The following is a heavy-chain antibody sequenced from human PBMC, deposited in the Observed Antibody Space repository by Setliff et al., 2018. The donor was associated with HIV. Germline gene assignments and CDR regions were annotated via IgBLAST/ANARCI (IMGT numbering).Heavy chain of an antibody. CDR1: GFTFSSYA. CDR2: ISYDGTNK. Sequence: GGSLRLSCAASGFTFSSYAINWVRQAPGKGLEWVALISYDGTNKYYADSVKGRFTISRDNSKNTLYLQMNSLRAEDTAVYYCARDRVNVGVPFDIWDRGTMVTVSS. J-gene: IGHJ3*02. V-gene: IGHV3-30-3*01. D-gene: IGHD2-15*01. CDR3: ARDRVNVGVPFDI.